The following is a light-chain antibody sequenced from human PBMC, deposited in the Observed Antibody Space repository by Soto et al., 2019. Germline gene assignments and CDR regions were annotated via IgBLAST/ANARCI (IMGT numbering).Light chain of an antibody. CDR1: QNVRDSY. J-gene: IGKJ1*01. Sequence: EIVLTQSPGTLSLSPGERATLSCRASQNVRDSYLAWYQQKPGHAPSLLIYDTSSRATGIPDRFSGSGSETDFSLSSSRVEPDYFACYFCQQHVSSPGSFGQETQEEI. CDR3: QQHVSSPGS. V-gene: IGKV3-20*01. CDR2: DTS.